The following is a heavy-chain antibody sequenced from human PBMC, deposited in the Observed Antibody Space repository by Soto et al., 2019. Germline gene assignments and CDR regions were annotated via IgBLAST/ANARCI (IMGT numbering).Heavy chain of an antibody. CDR1: GGSVNNNNYY. Sequence: KTSETLSLTCTVSGGSVNNNNYYWGWIRQTPGKGLEWIGSIYYTGNTYYNPSLKSRFTISVDTSKNQFSLRLSSVTAADTSVYFCARSDCSSTSCYFPYYYNGMDVWGQGTTVTVSS. CDR3: ARSDCSSTSCYFPYYYNGMDV. CDR2: IYYTGNT. V-gene: IGHV4-39*01. J-gene: IGHJ6*02. D-gene: IGHD2-2*01.